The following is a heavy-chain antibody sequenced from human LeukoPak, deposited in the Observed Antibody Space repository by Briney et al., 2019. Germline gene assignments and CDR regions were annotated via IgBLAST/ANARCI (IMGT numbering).Heavy chain of an antibody. CDR2: ISGDTTYI. J-gene: IGHJ5*02. D-gene: IGHD3-9*01. CDR3: ARDPYILPGYWWFDP. CDR1: GFTFSSYT. V-gene: IGHV3-21*01. Sequence: PGGSLRLSCAASGFTFSSYTMHWVRQIPGERPEWVSSISGDTTYIYYADSLKGRFTISRDNTNTSLFLQMNSLRAEDTATYFCARDPYILPGYWWFDPWGQGTQVTVSS.